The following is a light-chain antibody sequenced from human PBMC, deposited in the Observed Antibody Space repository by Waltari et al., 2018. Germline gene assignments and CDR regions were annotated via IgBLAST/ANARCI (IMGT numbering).Light chain of an antibody. V-gene: IGKV3-20*01. CDR2: GVS. CDR1: QSVRGS. J-gene: IGKJ1*01. Sequence: EIVLTQSPGTLSLSPGERATLSCRASQSVRGSLAWYQQKAGQAPRLLIYGVSSRATGIPERVSGSGSGTDFSLTISRLEPEDFAVYYCQHYVRLPATFGQGTKVEIK. CDR3: QHYVRLPAT.